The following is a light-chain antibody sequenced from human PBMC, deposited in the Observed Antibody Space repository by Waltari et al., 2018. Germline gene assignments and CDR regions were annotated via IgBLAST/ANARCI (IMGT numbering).Light chain of an antibody. CDR2: AAS. V-gene: IGKV3-20*01. CDR3: QHYVRLPAT. J-gene: IGKJ1*01. CDR1: QRVGRP. Sequence: EIVFTQSPGPLSLSPRLRHTLSCRDRQRVGRPLAWYQLKPGQAPRLLIYAASTRATGIPDRLSGSGSGTDFSLTISRLEPEDFAVYFCQHYVRLPATFGQGTRVEIK.